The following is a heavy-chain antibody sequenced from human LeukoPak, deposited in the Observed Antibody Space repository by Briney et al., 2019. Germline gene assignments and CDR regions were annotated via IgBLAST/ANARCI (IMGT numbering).Heavy chain of an antibody. CDR3: ARDFSTVTTFDAFDI. D-gene: IGHD4-17*01. J-gene: IGHJ3*02. Sequence: PGGSLRLSCAASGFTFSSYSMNWVRQAPGKGLEWVSSISSSSSYIYYADSVKGRFTISRDNAKNSLYLQMNSLRAEDTAVYYCARDFSTVTTFDAFDIWGQGTMVTVSS. CDR2: ISSSSSYI. V-gene: IGHV3-21*01. CDR1: GFTFSSYS.